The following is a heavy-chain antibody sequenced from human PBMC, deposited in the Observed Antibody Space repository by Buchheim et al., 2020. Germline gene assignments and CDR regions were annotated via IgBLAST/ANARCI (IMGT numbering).Heavy chain of an antibody. V-gene: IGHV3-23*04. CDR2: IVGSGSTP. CDR1: GFTFPSYA. D-gene: IGHD3-22*01. Sequence: EVQLVESGGHFVQPGGSLRLSCAASGFTFPSYAMIWVRQAPGKGLEWVSAIVGSGSTPSYADSVRGRFNISSDNSKDTLYLQMNSLRVEDTARYFCAKTLRGSYYYDATGYSSDSWGQGTL. J-gene: IGHJ5*02. CDR3: AKTLRGSYYYDATGYSSDS.